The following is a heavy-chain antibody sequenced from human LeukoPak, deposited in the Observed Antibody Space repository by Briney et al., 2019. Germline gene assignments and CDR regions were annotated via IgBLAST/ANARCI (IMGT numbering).Heavy chain of an antibody. CDR2: ISGGSTYT. J-gene: IGHJ6*02. D-gene: IGHD3-3*01. CDR1: GFTFKDYY. V-gene: IGHV3-11*06. Sequence: GGSLRLSCAGSGFTFKDYYLNWIRQAPGKGLEWVSYISGGSTYTNYANSVKGRFTISRDNARNSLFLQMNSLTAEDTAIYYCARSLISAVIGMDVWGQGTAVTVSS. CDR3: ARSLISAVIGMDV.